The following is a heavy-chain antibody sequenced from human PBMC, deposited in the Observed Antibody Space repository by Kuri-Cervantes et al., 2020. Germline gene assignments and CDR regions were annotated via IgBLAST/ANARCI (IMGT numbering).Heavy chain of an antibody. CDR1: GFTFSRYW. CDR3: ARYVYGVTTQFDY. J-gene: IGHJ4*02. Sequence: GESLKISCAASGFTFSRYWMSWVRQAPGKGLEWVANIKEDGSEKYYVDSVKGRFAISRDNAKNSLYLQMNSLRAEDTAVYYCARYVYGVTTQFDYWGQGTLVTVSS. CDR2: IKEDGSEK. D-gene: IGHD4-17*01. V-gene: IGHV3-7*01.